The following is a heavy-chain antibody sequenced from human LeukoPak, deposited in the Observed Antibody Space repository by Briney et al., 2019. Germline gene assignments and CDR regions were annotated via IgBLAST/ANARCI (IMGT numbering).Heavy chain of an antibody. Sequence: PSETLSLTCTVSGGSITGYYWTWIRQPPGKGLEWIGYVYYSGDTEYNPSLKSRVTMSVERSKNQIFLNLRSVTAADTAVYYCARYASGSSYLGFDYWGQGNLVTVSS. CDR3: ARYASGSSYLGFDY. D-gene: IGHD3-10*01. CDR2: VYYSGDT. CDR1: GGSITGYY. V-gene: IGHV4-59*01. J-gene: IGHJ4*02.